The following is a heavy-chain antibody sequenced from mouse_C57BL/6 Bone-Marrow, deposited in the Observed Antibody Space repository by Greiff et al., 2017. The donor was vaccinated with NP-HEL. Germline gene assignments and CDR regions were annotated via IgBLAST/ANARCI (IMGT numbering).Heavy chain of an antibody. J-gene: IGHJ4*01. D-gene: IGHD3-2*02. CDR1: GYTFTSYW. CDR2: IDPSDSET. Sequence: QVQLKQPGAELVRPGSSAKLSCKASGYTFTSYWMHWVKQRPIQGLEWIGNIDPSDSETHYNQKFKDKATLTVDKSSSTAYMQLSSLTSEDSAVYYCARKDSSGYGAMDYWGQGTSVTVSS. CDR3: ARKDSSGYGAMDY. V-gene: IGHV1-52*01.